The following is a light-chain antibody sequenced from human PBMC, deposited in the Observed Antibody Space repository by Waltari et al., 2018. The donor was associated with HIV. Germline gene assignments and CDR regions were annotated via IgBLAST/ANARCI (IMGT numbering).Light chain of an antibody. J-gene: IGKJ4*01. CDR3: QKYYSLGAN. CDR2: WAS. V-gene: IGKV4-1*01. Sequence: DILMTQSPNSLALSLCERPTINCRSSRTILFSSVNRNCLAWYQQKPGQSPKLLIYWASTRASGVPDRFRGSGSGKNFSLSVRSLQTDDVSLYDCQKYYSLGANFGGGTKVEIK. CDR1: RTILFSSVNRNC.